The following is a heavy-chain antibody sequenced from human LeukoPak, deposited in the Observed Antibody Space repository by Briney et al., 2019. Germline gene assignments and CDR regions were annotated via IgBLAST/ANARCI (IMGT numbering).Heavy chain of an antibody. CDR3: ARDRVRGNSNPFFDY. J-gene: IGHJ4*02. Sequence: SETLSLTCTVSGGSISSYYWSWIRQPPGKGLEWIGYIYYSGSTNYNPSLKSRVTISVDTSKNQFTLKLSSVTAADAAVYYCARDRVRGNSNPFFDYWGQGTLVTVSS. V-gene: IGHV4-59*01. D-gene: IGHD4-11*01. CDR1: GGSISSYY. CDR2: IYYSGST.